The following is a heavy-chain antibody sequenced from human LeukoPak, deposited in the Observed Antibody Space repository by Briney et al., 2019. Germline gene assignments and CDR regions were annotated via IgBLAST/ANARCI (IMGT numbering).Heavy chain of an antibody. CDR1: GFTFSNYG. CDR3: AKDPQNNYYGRFPD. D-gene: IGHD3-10*01. J-gene: IGHJ4*02. CDR2: IRYDGSNK. V-gene: IGHV3-30*02. Sequence: GGSLRLSCAASGFTFSNYGMHWVRQAPGKGLEWVAFIRYDGSNKYYADSVKGRFTISRDNSKNTLYLQMNSLRPEDTAVYYCAKDPQNNYYGRFPDWGQGTLVTVSS.